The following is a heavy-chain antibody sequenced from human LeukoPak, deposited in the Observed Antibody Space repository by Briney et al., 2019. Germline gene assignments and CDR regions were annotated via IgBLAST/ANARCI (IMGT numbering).Heavy chain of an antibody. CDR3: AKDGSWSCTD. D-gene: IGHD2-8*02. J-gene: IGHJ4*02. CDR1: GFIFSKSA. V-gene: IGHV3-30*02. CDR2: IAHHGNDK. Sequence: PGGSLRLSCAASGFIFSKSAMHWVRQSPGKGLEWVAYIAHHGNDKYYVDSVKGRFTISRDNSRRTLYLQMNSLRPDDTARYYGAKDGSWSCTDWGQGTPVTVSS.